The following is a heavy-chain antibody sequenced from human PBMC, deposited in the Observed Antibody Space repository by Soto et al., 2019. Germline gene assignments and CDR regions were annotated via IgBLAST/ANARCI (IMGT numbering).Heavy chain of an antibody. CDR1: GGTFSSYA. D-gene: IGHD3-3*01. Sequence: GDSVKVSCKASGGTFSSYAISWVRQAPGQGLEWMGGIIPIFGTANYAQKFQGRVTITADESTSTAYMELSSLRSEDTAVYYCAIYIYDFWSGYPLDYLGKGTLVTVSS. CDR3: AIYIYDFWSGYPLDY. CDR2: IIPIFGTA. V-gene: IGHV1-69*13. J-gene: IGHJ4*02.